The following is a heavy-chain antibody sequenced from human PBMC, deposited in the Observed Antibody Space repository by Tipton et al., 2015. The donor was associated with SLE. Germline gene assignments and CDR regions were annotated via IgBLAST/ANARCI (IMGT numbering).Heavy chain of an antibody. Sequence: TLSLTCTVSGGSISSGGYYWSWIRQHPGKGLEWIGYIYYSGSTYYNPSLKSRVTISVDTSKNQFSLKLSSVTAADTAVYYCARLVSGSYSYFDYWGQGTLVTVSS. CDR2: IYYSGST. D-gene: IGHD1-26*01. J-gene: IGHJ4*02. CDR1: GGSISSGGYY. CDR3: ARLVSGSYSYFDY. V-gene: IGHV4-31*03.